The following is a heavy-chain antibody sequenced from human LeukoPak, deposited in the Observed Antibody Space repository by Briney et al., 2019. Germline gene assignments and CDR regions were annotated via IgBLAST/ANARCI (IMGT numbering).Heavy chain of an antibody. D-gene: IGHD5-18*01. CDR2: ISYDGSNK. CDR3: AKVPGRIQLWPMDV. Sequence: PGGSLRLSCAASGVTLSSFAMSWARQAPGKGLEWVAIISYDGSNKYYADSVKGRFTISRDNSKNTLYLQMNSLRAEDTAEYYCAKVPGRIQLWPMDVWGQGTTVTASS. CDR1: GVTLSSFA. V-gene: IGHV3-30*18. J-gene: IGHJ6*02.